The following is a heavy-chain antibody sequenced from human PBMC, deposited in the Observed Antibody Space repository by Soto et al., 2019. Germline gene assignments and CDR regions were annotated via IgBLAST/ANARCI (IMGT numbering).Heavy chain of an antibody. CDR2: IYYSGST. D-gene: IGHD3-22*01. V-gene: IGHV4-39*01. Sequence: SETLSLTCTVSGGSISSSSYYWGWIRQPPGKGLEWIGSIYYSGSTYYNPSLKSRVTISVDTSKNQFSLKLSSVTAADTAVYYCARHLHYHDSSGYDLYDYWGQGTLVTVSS. CDR3: ARHLHYHDSSGYDLYDY. J-gene: IGHJ4*02. CDR1: GGSISSSSYY.